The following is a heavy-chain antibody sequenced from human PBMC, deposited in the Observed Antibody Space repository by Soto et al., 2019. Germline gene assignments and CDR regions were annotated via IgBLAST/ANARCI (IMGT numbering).Heavy chain of an antibody. D-gene: IGHD3-3*01. V-gene: IGHV3-73*01. CDR1: GFTFSSSW. CDR3: TRQYYDFWSGPLTDYYYYYMDV. CDR2: IRSKANSYAT. J-gene: IGHJ6*03. Sequence: GGSLRLSCAASGFTFSSSWMRWVRQASGKGLEWVGRIRSKANSYATAYAASVKGRFTISRDDSKNTAYLQMNSLKTEDTAVYYCTRQYYDFWSGPLTDYYYYYMDVWGKGTTVTVSS.